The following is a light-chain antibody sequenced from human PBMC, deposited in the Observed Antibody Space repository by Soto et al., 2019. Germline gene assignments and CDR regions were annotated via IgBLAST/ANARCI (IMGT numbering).Light chain of an antibody. CDR2: AAS. CDR1: RVISSW. V-gene: IGKV1-12*01. Sequence: DIQMTQSPSSVSASVGDSVTITCLASRVISSWLAWYQQKPGKAPNLLIYAASNLQSGVPSRFSASGSGTDFTLTINNLQPEDFATYYCQQSHTFPITCGQGTRREIK. CDR3: QQSHTFPIT. J-gene: IGKJ5*01.